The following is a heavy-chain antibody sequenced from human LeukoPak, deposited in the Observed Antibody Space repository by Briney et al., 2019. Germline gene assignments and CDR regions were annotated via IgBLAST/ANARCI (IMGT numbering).Heavy chain of an antibody. J-gene: IGHJ4*02. CDR3: AILYSSSWYVGY. CDR2: IIPILGIA. CDR1: GGTFSSYA. V-gene: IGHV1-69*04. Sequence: SVKVSCKASGGTFSSYAISWVRQAPGQGLEWMGRIIPILGIANYAQKFQGRVTITADKSTSTAYMELSSLRSEDTAVYYCAILYSSSWYVGYWGQGTLVTVSS. D-gene: IGHD6-13*01.